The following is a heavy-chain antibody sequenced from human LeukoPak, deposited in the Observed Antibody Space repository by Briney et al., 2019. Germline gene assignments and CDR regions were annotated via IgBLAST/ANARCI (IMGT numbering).Heavy chain of an antibody. Sequence: ASVKVSCKASGYTFTGYYMHWVRQAPGQGLEWMGWINPDSGGTNYAQKFQGRGTMTRDTSISTAYMELSRLRSDGTAVYYCARDLRQMFDYFDYWGQGTLVTVSS. V-gene: IGHV1-2*02. CDR1: GYTFTGYY. CDR2: INPDSGGT. D-gene: IGHD3-10*02. CDR3: ARDLRQMFDYFDY. J-gene: IGHJ4*02.